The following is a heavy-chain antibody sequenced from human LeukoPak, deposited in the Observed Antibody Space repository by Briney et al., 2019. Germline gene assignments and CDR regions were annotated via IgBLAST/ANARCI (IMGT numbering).Heavy chain of an antibody. CDR2: ISSSSSYI. Sequence: PGGSLRLSCAASGFTFSSYSMNWVRQAPGKGLEWVSSISSSSSYIYYADSVRGRFAISRDNAKNSLYLQMNSLRAEDTAVYYCARDRLQNDFWSGYLQNWFDPWGQGTLVTVSS. V-gene: IGHV3-21*01. CDR3: ARDRLQNDFWSGYLQNWFDP. CDR1: GFTFSSYS. D-gene: IGHD3-3*01. J-gene: IGHJ5*02.